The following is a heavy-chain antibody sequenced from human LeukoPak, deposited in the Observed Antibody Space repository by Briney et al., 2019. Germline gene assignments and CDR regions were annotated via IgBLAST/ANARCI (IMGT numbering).Heavy chain of an antibody. Sequence: PGGSLRLSCAASGFTFSSYAMSWVRQAPGKGLEWVSAISGSGGSTYYADSVKGRFTISRDNSKSTLYPQMNSLRAEDTAVYYCAKAVFLTWCFDYWGQGTLVTVSS. CDR1: GFTFSSYA. D-gene: IGHD7-27*01. V-gene: IGHV3-23*01. CDR2: ISGSGGST. J-gene: IGHJ4*02. CDR3: AKAVFLTWCFDY.